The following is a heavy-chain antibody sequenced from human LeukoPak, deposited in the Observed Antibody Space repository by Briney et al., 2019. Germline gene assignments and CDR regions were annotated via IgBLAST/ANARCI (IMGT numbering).Heavy chain of an antibody. V-gene: IGHV4-59*08. CDR2: IYYSGST. J-gene: IGHJ4*02. CDR3: ARHGAAVEYYFDY. D-gene: IGHD6-19*01. Sequence: PSETLSLTCTVSGGSISSYYWSWIRQPPGKGLEWIGYIYYSGSTNYNPSLKSRVTISVDTSKNQFSLKLSSVTAADTAVYYCARHGAAVEYYFDYWGQGTLVTVSS. CDR1: GGSISSYY.